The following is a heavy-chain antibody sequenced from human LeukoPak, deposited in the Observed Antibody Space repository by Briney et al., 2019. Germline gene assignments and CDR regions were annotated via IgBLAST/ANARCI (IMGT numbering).Heavy chain of an antibody. CDR3: ARHFFVSVAGIISLPFYAFDI. J-gene: IGHJ3*02. D-gene: IGHD6-19*01. Sequence: PSETLSLTCAVHGLSFSDNYWNWIRQPPGKGLGWIGEINHSGSTNYNPSLKARATTPVDTSKTQSSLRLSSVTTADTAVYYCARHFFVSVAGIISLPFYAFDIWGQGTMVTVSS. CDR2: INHSGST. V-gene: IGHV4-34*01. CDR1: GLSFSDNY.